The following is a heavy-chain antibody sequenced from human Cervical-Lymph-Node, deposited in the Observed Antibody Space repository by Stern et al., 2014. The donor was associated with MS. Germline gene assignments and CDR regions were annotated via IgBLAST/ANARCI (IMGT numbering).Heavy chain of an antibody. Sequence: VQLVESGAEVKKPGASVKVSCKASGYTFTSYDINWVRQATGQGLGWMGWMNPNSGNTGYAQKFQGRVTMTRNTSISTAYMELSSLRSEDTAVYYCARDTMVRARDCFDPWGQGTLVTVSS. J-gene: IGHJ5*02. CDR2: MNPNSGNT. CDR1: GYTFTSYD. D-gene: IGHD3-10*01. CDR3: ARDTMVRARDCFDP. V-gene: IGHV1-8*01.